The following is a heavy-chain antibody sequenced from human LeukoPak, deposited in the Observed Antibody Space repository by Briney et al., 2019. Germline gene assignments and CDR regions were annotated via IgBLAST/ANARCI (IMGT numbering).Heavy chain of an antibody. CDR2: IYSGGST. V-gene: IGHV3-53*01. CDR1: GGSFSGYY. CDR3: ARDLGFES. Sequence: PSETLSLTCAVYGGSFSGYYWSWIRQPPGKGLEWVSVIYSGGSTYYADSVKGRFTISRDNSKNTLYLQMNSLRAEDTAVYYCARDLGFESWGQGTLVTVSS. J-gene: IGHJ5*01.